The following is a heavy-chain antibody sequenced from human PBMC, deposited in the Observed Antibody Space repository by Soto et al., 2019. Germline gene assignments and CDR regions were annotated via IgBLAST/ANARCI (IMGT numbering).Heavy chain of an antibody. CDR1: GYSFTSYW. J-gene: IGHJ4*02. D-gene: IGHD4-17*01. Sequence: GESLKISCKGSGYSFTSYWIIWVRQMPGKGLEWMGRIDPSDSYTNYSPSFQGHVTISADKSISTAYLQWSSLKASDTAVYYCARSQTTVTSYDYWGQGTLVTVSS. V-gene: IGHV5-10-1*01. CDR2: IDPSDSYT. CDR3: ARSQTTVTSYDY.